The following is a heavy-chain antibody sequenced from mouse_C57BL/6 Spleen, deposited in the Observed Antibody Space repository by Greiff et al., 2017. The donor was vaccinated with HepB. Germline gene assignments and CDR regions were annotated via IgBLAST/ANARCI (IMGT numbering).Heavy chain of an antibody. CDR2: IYPRSGNT. CDR1: GYTFTSYG. D-gene: IGHD2-2*01. J-gene: IGHJ3*01. CDR3: ARYGYDGAY. V-gene: IGHV1-81*01. Sequence: QVQLKQSGAELARPGASVKLSCKASGYTFTSYGISWVKQRTGQGLEWIGEIYPRSGNTYYNEKFKGKATLTADKSSSTAYMELRSLTSEDSAVYFCARYGYDGAYWGQGTLVTVSA.